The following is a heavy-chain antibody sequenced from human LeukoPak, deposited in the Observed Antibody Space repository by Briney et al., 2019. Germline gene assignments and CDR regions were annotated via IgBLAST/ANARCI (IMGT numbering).Heavy chain of an antibody. Sequence: GGSLRLSCVASGFTFSNYWMSWVRQAPGKGLECVANIKQDGSEKYYVDSVKGRFTISRDNAKNSLYLQMNSLRAEDTAVYYCARDRGWLRFLDAFDIWGQGTMVTVSS. J-gene: IGHJ3*02. CDR1: GFTFSNYW. V-gene: IGHV3-7*01. CDR3: ARDRGWLRFLDAFDI. CDR2: IKQDGSEK. D-gene: IGHD5-12*01.